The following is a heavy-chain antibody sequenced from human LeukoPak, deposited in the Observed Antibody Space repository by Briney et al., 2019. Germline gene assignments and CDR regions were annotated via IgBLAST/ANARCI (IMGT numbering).Heavy chain of an antibody. CDR2: ISAYNGNT. Sequence: ASVKVSCKASGYTFTSYGISWVRQAPGQGLEWMGWISAYNGNTNYAQKLQGRVTMTTDTSTSTAYMELRSLRSEDTAVYYCARHPHNWNYVYNYYYGMDVWGQGTTVTVSS. CDR1: GYTFTSYG. D-gene: IGHD1-7*01. CDR3: ARHPHNWNYVYNYYYGMDV. J-gene: IGHJ6*02. V-gene: IGHV1-18*01.